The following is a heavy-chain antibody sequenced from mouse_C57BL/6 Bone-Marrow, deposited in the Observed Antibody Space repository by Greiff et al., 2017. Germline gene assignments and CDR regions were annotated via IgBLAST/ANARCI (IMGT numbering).Heavy chain of an antibody. CDR2: IYPGNSDT. D-gene: IGHD2-4*01. CDR3: TRFSYDYPWYFDY. Sequence: DVKLQESGTVLARPGASVKMSCKTSGYTFTSYWMHWVKQRPGQGLEWIGAIYPGNSDTSYNQKFKGKAKLTAVTSASTAYMELSSLTNEDSAVYYCTRFSYDYPWYFDYWGQGTTLTVSS. CDR1: GYTFTSYW. J-gene: IGHJ2*01. V-gene: IGHV1-5*01.